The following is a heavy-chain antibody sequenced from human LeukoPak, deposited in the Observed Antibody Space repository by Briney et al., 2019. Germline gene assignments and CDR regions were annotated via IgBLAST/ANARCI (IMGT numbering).Heavy chain of an antibody. J-gene: IGHJ4*02. CDR2: IYYSEST. Sequence: SETLSLTCTVSGGSISSGDYYWSWIRQPPGKGLEWIGYIYYSESTYYNPSLKSRVTISVDTSKNQFSLKLSSVTAADTAVYYCARLYSYGYEVVDYWGQGTLVTVSS. D-gene: IGHD5-18*01. CDR1: GGSISSGDYY. V-gene: IGHV4-30-4*01. CDR3: ARLYSYGYEVVDY.